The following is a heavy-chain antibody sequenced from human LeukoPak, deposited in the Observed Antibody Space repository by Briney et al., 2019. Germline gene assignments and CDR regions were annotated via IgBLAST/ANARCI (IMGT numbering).Heavy chain of an antibody. D-gene: IGHD6-13*01. Sequence: TSETLSLTCTVSGGSISSYYWSWIRQPPGKELEWIGYIHYSGSTNYNPSLKSRVTTSVDTSKNQFSLKLTSVTAADTAVYHCARGGSSSSWPFYYWGQGTLVTVSS. J-gene: IGHJ4*02. CDR3: ARGGSSSSWPFYY. CDR2: IHYSGST. V-gene: IGHV4-59*01. CDR1: GGSISSYY.